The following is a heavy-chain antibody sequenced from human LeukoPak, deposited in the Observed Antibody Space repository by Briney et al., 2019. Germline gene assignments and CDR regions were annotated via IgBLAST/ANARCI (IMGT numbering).Heavy chain of an antibody. J-gene: IGHJ4*02. CDR1: GYDFSTYW. CDR2: IYPGGSET. V-gene: IGHV5-51*01. Sequence: GESLKISWKGLGYDFSTYWNAWVRQRPGKGLEWMGIIYPGGSETRYDPSFQGQVTISADRSTSTAYLQWSSLRASDTAMYYCARASRDGYNQNFDHWGQGTLVTVSS. CDR3: ARASRDGYNQNFDH. D-gene: IGHD5-24*01.